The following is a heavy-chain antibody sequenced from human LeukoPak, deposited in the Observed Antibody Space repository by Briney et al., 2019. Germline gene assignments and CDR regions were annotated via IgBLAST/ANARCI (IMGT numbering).Heavy chain of an antibody. CDR1: GGTFSSYA. J-gene: IGHJ4*02. CDR3: ARRGAGTYYDFWSGYSASPKEYYFDY. D-gene: IGHD3-3*01. V-gene: IGHV1-69*05. CDR2: IIPIFGTA. Sequence: ASVKVSCKASGGTFSSYAISWVRQAPGQGLEWMGGIIPIFGTANYAQKFQGRVTITTDESTSTAYMELSSLRSEDTAVYYCARRGAGTYYDFWSGYSASPKEYYFDYWGQGTLVTVSS.